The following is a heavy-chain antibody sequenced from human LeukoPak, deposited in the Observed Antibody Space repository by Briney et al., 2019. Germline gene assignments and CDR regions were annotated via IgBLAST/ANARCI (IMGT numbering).Heavy chain of an antibody. CDR3: ARDFRCGSGCKGMDV. CDR1: GYSFTSYW. D-gene: IGHD6-19*01. J-gene: IGHJ6*02. Sequence: GESLKISCKGSGYSFTSYWIGWVRQMPGKGLEWMGIIYPGDSDTRYSPSFQGQVTISADKSISTAYLQWSGLKASDSAMYYCARDFRCGSGCKGMDVWGQGTTVTVSS. V-gene: IGHV5-51*01. CDR2: IYPGDSDT.